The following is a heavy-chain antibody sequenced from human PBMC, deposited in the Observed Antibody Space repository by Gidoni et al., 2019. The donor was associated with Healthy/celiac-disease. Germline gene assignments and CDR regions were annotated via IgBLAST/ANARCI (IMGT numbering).Heavy chain of an antibody. CDR3: SSDSSNYFDSRGYYANVFDI. CDR1: GYTFTSYG. CDR2: ISAYNGNT. Sequence: YGAEVKKTGAAVKVSCKASGYTFTSYGISWVRQDPGQGLEWMGWISAYNGNTNYAQKLQGRVTMTTDKSTSTAYMELRSLSSDDTDVYYCSSDSSNYFDSRGYYANVFDIWGQGTMVTVSS. D-gene: IGHD3-22*01. V-gene: IGHV1-18*04. J-gene: IGHJ3*02.